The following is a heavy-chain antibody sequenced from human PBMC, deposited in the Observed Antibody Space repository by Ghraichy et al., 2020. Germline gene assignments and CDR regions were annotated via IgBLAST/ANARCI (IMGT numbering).Heavy chain of an antibody. D-gene: IGHD2-8*02. V-gene: IGHV6-1*01. CDR2: TYYRSKWYN. CDR3: ARGAYWAFDI. CDR1: GDSVSSNSAT. Sequence: SPTLSLTCAISGDSVSSNSATWNWIRQSPSRGLEWLGRTYYRSKWYNDDAVSVKSRITINPDTSKNQFSLQLNSVTPEDTALYYCARGAYWAFDIWGQGTMVTVSS. J-gene: IGHJ3*02.